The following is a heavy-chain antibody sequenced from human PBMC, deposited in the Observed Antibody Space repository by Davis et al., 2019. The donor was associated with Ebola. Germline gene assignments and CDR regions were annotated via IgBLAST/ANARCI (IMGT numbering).Heavy chain of an antibody. D-gene: IGHD6-6*01. CDR2: IYYSGST. Sequence: PSETLSLTCTVSGGSISSYYWSWIRQPPGKGLEWIGYIYYSGSTNYNPSLKSRVTISVDTSKNQFSLKLSSVTAADTAVYYCAREAFQAARTYYFDYWGQGTLVTVSS. V-gene: IGHV4-59*01. CDR3: AREAFQAARTYYFDY. J-gene: IGHJ4*02. CDR1: GGSISSYY.